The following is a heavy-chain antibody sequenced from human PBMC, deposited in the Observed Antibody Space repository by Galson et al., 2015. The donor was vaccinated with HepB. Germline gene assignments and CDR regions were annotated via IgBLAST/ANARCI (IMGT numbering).Heavy chain of an antibody. V-gene: IGHV1-18*01. J-gene: IGHJ4*02. CDR3: ARDRWTGYYYDSSGYLPYLGY. CDR1: GYTFTSYG. D-gene: IGHD3-22*01. CDR2: ISAYNGNT. Sequence: SVKVSCKASGYTFTSYGISWVRQAPGQGLEWMGWISAYNGNTNYAQKLQGWVTMTRDTSISTAYMELSRLRSDDTAVYYCARDRWTGYYYDSSGYLPYLGYWGQGTLVTVSS.